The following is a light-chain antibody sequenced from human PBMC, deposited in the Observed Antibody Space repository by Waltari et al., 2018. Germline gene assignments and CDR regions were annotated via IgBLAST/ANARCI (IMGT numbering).Light chain of an antibody. CDR2: DAS. CDR1: QSVSSY. Sequence: EIVLTQSQATLSLCPGERATLSCRARQSVSSYLAWYQQKPGHAPRLLIYDASNRAPGIPARFSGSGSGTDFTLTISSLEPEDFAVYYCQQRSNWPPLTFGGGTKVEIK. CDR3: QQRSNWPPLT. V-gene: IGKV3-11*01. J-gene: IGKJ4*01.